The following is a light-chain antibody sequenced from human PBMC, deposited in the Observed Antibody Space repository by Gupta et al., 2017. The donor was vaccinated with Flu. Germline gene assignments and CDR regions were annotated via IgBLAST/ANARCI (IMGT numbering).Light chain of an antibody. CDR1: QSTSGY. CDR2: AVS. V-gene: IGKV1-39*01. CDR3: QQSYSTPLP. J-gene: IGKJ4*01. Sequence: DIQMTQSPSSLSAFVGDRVTITCRASQSTSGYLNWYQQEPGKAPKLLIYAVSNLQNGVPSRFSGSGSGTDFTLTISSLQPEDSATDYCQQSYSTPLPFGGGTKVEIK.